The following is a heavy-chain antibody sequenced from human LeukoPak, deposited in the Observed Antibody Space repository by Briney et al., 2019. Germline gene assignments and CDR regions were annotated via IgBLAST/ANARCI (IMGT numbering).Heavy chain of an antibody. D-gene: IGHD3-3*01. CDR2: IIPIFGTA. CDR1: GGTFSSYA. Sequence: SVKVSCKASGGTFSSYAISWVRQAPGQGLEWMGGIIPIFGTANYAQKFQGRVTITADKSTGTAYMELSSLRSEDTAVYYCARGYDFWSGYSNWGQGTLVTVSS. J-gene: IGHJ4*02. CDR3: ARGYDFWSGYSN. V-gene: IGHV1-69*06.